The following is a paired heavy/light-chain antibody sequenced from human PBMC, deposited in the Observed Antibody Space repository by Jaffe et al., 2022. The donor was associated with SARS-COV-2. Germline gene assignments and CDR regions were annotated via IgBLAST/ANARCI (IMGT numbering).Light chain of an antibody. CDR3: QLYGSSFT. V-gene: IGKV3-20*01. J-gene: IGKJ2*01. Sequence: IVLTQSPGTLSLSPGERATLSCRASQTIRSSYLVWYQQKPGQAPRLLIYGSSSRAIGIPDRFTGSGSGADFTLTISRLQPEDFAVYYCQLYGSSFTFGQGTKLEIK. CDR2: GSS. CDR1: QTIRSSY.
Heavy chain of an antibody. CDR2: ISHTSHKT. J-gene: IGHJ6*02. CDR3: ARGELKNDYNRDGYYFYGLDV. V-gene: IGHV3-11*06. Sequence: QVQLVESGGGVVKPGGSLRLSCAASGFPFSDYYMTWIRQAPGKGLEWVSYISHTSHKTNYAESVKGRFTVSRDSSTETLFLEMNSLKVEDSAVYYCARGELKNDYNRDGYYFYGLDVWGHGTKVTVSS. D-gene: IGHD4-4*01. CDR1: GFPFSDYY.